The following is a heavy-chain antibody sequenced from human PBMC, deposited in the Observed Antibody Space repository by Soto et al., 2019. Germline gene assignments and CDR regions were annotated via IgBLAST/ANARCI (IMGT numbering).Heavy chain of an antibody. CDR3: ARPTSLGGNPFDY. J-gene: IGHJ4*02. V-gene: IGHV3-74*01. Sequence: GGSLRLSCAASGFTFSNYWMHWVRQAPGKGLVWVSRINSDGSSPTYADSVKGRFTISRDNAKNTLYLQMNSLRAEYTAVYYCARPTSLGGNPFDYWGQGTLVTVSS. CDR2: INSDGSSP. CDR1: GFTFSNYW. D-gene: IGHD2-15*01.